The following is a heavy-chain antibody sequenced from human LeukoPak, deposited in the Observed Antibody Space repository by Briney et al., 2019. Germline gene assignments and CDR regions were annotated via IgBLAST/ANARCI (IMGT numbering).Heavy chain of an antibody. CDR3: ARDLSEKYCIDY. V-gene: IGHV3-30-3*01. CDR2: ISYDGRIK. CDR1: GFAFSSYA. Sequence: GGSLRLSCVASGFAFSSYAIHWVRQAPGKGLEWVSFISYDGRIKYYADSMKGRLTISRDNSKNTVSLQMNSLRAEDTAIYYCARDLSEKYCIDYWGQGTQVTVSS. J-gene: IGHJ4*02. D-gene: IGHD2-8*02.